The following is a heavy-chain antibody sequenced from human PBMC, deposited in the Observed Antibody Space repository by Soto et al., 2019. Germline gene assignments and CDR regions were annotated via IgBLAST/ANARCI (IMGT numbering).Heavy chain of an antibody. Sequence: PGGSLRLSCAASGFTFSSYAMNWVRQAPGKGLEWVSHISGNGGSTYYADSVKGRFAISRDNSKNTLYLQMNSLRAEDTAVYYCAKEKIVAAKYYGMDVWGQGTTVTVSS. V-gene: IGHV3-23*01. D-gene: IGHD2-15*01. CDR1: GFTFSSYA. CDR2: ISGNGGST. J-gene: IGHJ6*02. CDR3: AKEKIVAAKYYGMDV.